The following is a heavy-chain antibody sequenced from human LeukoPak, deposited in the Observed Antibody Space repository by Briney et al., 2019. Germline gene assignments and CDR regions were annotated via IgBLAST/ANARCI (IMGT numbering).Heavy chain of an antibody. CDR1: GFTFSSYW. CDR2: INSDGSST. D-gene: IGHD3-3*01. J-gene: IGHJ6*03. V-gene: IGHV3-74*01. CDR3: ARVGVGRFLEWLRDYYYMDV. Sequence: GGSLRLSCAASGFTFSSYWMHWVRQAPGKGPVWVSRINSDGSSTSYADSVKGRFTISRDNAKNTLYLQMNSLRAEDTAVYYCARVGVGRFLEWLRDYYYMDVWGKGTTVTVSS.